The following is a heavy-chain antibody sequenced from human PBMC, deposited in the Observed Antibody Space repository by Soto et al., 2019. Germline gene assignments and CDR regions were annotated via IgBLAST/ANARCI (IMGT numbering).Heavy chain of an antibody. CDR2: IKEDGSEQ. Sequence: EVQPGESGGGLVQPGGSLRLSCVGSGFTFSYYWMSWVRQAPGKGLEWVANIKEDGSEQYYVDSVKGRFTISRDNAKNSLYLQMNSLRAEDTAVYYCARDCSGGSCTYWGQGTLVTVSS. J-gene: IGHJ4*02. CDR3: ARDCSGGSCTY. CDR1: GFTFSYYW. V-gene: IGHV3-7*01. D-gene: IGHD2-15*01.